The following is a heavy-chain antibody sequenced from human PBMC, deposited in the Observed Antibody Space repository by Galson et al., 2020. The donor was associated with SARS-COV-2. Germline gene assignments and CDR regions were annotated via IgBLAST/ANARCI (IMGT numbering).Heavy chain of an antibody. Sequence: SETLSLTCTVSGGSISSGSYYWSWIRQPAGKGLEWIGRIYTSGSTNYNPSLKSRVTISVDTSKNQFSLKLSSVTAADTAVYYCARDTRATIFGVVSNGGYFDYWGQGTLVTVSS. CDR1: GGSISSGSYY. D-gene: IGHD3-3*01. V-gene: IGHV4-61*02. CDR2: IYTSGST. CDR3: ARDTRATIFGVVSNGGYFDY. J-gene: IGHJ4*03.